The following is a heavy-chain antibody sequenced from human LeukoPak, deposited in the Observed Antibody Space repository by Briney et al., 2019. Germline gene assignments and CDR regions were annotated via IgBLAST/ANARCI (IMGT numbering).Heavy chain of an antibody. D-gene: IGHD5-12*01. J-gene: IGHJ3*02. V-gene: IGHV3-21*01. CDR1: GFTFSSYW. CDR3: ARDGYSGYGYDAFDI. CDR2: ISRSTSYI. Sequence: PGGSLRLSCAASGFTFSSYWMSWVRQAPGKGLGWVSSISRSTSYIYYADSVKGRFTVSRDTAKNSLYLQMNSLRAEDTAVYYCARDGYSGYGYDAFDIWGQGTMVTVSS.